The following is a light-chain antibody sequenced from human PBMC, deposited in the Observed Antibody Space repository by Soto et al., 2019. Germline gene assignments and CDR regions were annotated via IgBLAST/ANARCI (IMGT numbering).Light chain of an antibody. CDR2: DAS. J-gene: IGKJ4*01. V-gene: IGKV3-11*01. CDR3: QQRVS. Sequence: EIVLTQSPATLSLSPGDRATLSCRASQSVSSDLAWYQQKPGQAPRLLIYDASNRAAGIPARFSGSGSGTDFTLTIRGLDPEDFSVYLCQQRVSFGGGTKVEF. CDR1: QSVSSD.